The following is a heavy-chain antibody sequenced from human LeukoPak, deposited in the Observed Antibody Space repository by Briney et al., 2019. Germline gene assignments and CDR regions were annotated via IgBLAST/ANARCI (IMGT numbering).Heavy chain of an antibody. V-gene: IGHV4-61*10. J-gene: IGHJ4*02. CDR3: ARGWLQSGFDY. Sequence: PSETLSLTCTVSGGSISSGSYYWSWIRQPAGKGLEWIGCIYYSGSTNYNPSLKSRVTISLDTSKNQFSLQLNSVTPEDTAVYYCARGWLQSGFDYWGQGTLVTVSS. CDR2: IYYSGST. D-gene: IGHD5-24*01. CDR1: GGSISSGSYY.